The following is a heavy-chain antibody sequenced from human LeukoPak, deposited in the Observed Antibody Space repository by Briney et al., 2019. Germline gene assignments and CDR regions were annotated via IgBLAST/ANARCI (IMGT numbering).Heavy chain of an antibody. V-gene: IGHV3-53*01. J-gene: IGHJ4*02. CDR3: ARSLGGDSTY. Sequence: GGSLRLSCAASGLTVSNNYMSWVRQAPGKGLEWVSVIYGGGTTVYADSVKGRFTISRDSSKNTVYLRMNSLRAEDTAVYYCARSLGGDSTYWGQGTLVTVSS. D-gene: IGHD2-21*02. CDR1: GLTVSNNY. CDR2: IYGGGTT.